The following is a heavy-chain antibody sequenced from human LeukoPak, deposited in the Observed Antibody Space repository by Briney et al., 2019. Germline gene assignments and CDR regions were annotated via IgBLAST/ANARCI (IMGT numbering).Heavy chain of an antibody. CDR2: INTNTGNP. CDR1: GYSFDRYG. Sequence: ASVKVSCKASGYSFDRYGINWLRQAPGQGLEWMGWINTNTGNPTYAQGFTGRFVFSLDTSVSTAYLQISSLKADDTAVYYCARDSISGSYVHFDHWGQGTLVTVSS. J-gene: IGHJ4*02. CDR3: ARDSISGSYVHFDH. V-gene: IGHV7-4-1*02. D-gene: IGHD1-26*01.